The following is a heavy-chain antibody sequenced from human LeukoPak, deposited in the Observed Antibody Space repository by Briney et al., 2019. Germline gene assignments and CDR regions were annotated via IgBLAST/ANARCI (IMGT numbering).Heavy chain of an antibody. Sequence: GGSLRLSCAASGFTFSSYSMNWVRQAPGKGLEWVSSISSSSSYIYYADSVKGRFTISRDNAKNSLCRQMNSLRAEDTAVYYCARDKGSSWSGGFDYWGQGTLVTVSS. J-gene: IGHJ4*02. CDR3: ARDKGSSWSGGFDY. CDR2: ISSSSSYI. V-gene: IGHV3-21*01. CDR1: GFTFSSYS. D-gene: IGHD6-13*01.